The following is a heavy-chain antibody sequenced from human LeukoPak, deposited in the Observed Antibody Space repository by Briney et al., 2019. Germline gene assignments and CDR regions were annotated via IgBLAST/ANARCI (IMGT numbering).Heavy chain of an antibody. CDR2: MNPNSGNT. CDR1: GYTFTSYD. D-gene: IGHD3-9*01. J-gene: IGHJ5*02. CDR3: ARGRLYPLRYFDWLPGNWFDP. Sequence: ASVKVSCKASGYTFTSYDINWVRQATGQGLEWMGWMNPNSGNTGYAQKFQGRVTMTRNTSISTAYMELSSLRSEDTAVYYCARGRLYPLRYFDWLPGNWFDPWGQGTLVTVSS. V-gene: IGHV1-8*01.